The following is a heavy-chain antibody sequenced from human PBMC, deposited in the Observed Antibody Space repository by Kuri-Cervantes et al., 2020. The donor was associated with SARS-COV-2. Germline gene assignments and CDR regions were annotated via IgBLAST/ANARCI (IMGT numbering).Heavy chain of an antibody. CDR2: INHSGST. V-gene: IGHV4-34*01. CDR1: GGSFSGYY. J-gene: IGHJ4*02. CDR3: AGWPVVPAANPKGGIDY. D-gene: IGHD2-2*01. Sequence: GSLRLSCAVYGGSFSGYYWSWIRQPPGKGLEWIGEINHSGSTNYNPSLKSRVTISVDTSKNQFSLKLSSVTAADTAVYYCAGWPVVPAANPKGGIDYWGQGTLVTVSS.